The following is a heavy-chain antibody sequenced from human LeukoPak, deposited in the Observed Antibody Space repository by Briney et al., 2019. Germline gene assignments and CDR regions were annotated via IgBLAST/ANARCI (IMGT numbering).Heavy chain of an antibody. Sequence: GGSLRLSCAASGFTFSSYAMHWVRQAPGKGLEWVALISYDGSNKYYADSVKGRFTIPRDNSKNTLYLQMNSLRAEDTAMYYCASSPRGSGYYFDYWGQGTLLTVSS. CDR3: ASSPRGSGYYFDY. J-gene: IGHJ4*02. CDR1: GFTFSSYA. V-gene: IGHV3-30*04. D-gene: IGHD5-18*01. CDR2: ISYDGSNK.